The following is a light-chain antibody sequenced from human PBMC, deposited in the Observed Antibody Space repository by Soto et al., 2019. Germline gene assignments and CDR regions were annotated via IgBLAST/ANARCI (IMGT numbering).Light chain of an antibody. CDR2: GAS. Sequence: EIVLTQSPGTLSLSPGERATLSCRASQSVSSSYFAWYQQKPGQAPRLLIYGASSRATGMPDRFSGSGSGTDFSLTISRRQPEDVAVYYCQQYGSSPLFTFGPGTKVDIK. CDR3: QQYGSSPLFT. V-gene: IGKV3-20*01. CDR1: QSVSSSY. J-gene: IGKJ3*01.